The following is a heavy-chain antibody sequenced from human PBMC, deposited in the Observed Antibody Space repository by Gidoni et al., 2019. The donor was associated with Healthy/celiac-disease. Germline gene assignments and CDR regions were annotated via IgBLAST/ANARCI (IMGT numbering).Heavy chain of an antibody. CDR2: IYHSGST. CDR3: ARDFSDSVVVPASYYYGMDV. Sequence: QVQLQESGPGLVTPSETLSLTCPVSGYSISSGYYWGGIRQPPGKGLEWIGSIYHSGSTYYNPSLKSRVTISVDTSKNQFSRKLSSVTAADTAVYYCARDFSDSVVVPASYYYGMDVWGQGTTVTVSS. J-gene: IGHJ6*02. V-gene: IGHV4-38-2*02. CDR1: GYSISSGYY. D-gene: IGHD2-2*01.